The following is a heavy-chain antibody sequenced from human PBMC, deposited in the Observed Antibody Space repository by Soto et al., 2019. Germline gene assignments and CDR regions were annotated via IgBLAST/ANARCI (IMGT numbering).Heavy chain of an antibody. J-gene: IGHJ4*02. CDR2: IDSDGSRI. D-gene: IGHD2-15*01. V-gene: IGHV3-74*01. CDR3: VRTSLVVAVATREDF. CDR1: GFTFSNYW. Sequence: EVQLVESGGGLVQPGESLRLSCAASGFTFSNYWMHWVRQAPGKGLVWVSRIDSDGSRITYADFVKGRFTISRDNAKNTVYRHMNSLTAEDTAVYYCVRTSLVVAVATREDFWGQGTLVTVSS.